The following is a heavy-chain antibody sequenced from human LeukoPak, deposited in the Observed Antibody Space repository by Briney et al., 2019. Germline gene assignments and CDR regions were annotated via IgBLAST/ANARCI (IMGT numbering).Heavy chain of an antibody. J-gene: IGHJ4*02. CDR2: ISSNSYYI. V-gene: IGHV3-21*01. D-gene: IGHD3-22*01. Sequence: GGSLRLSCAASGFTFSSYEMNWVRQAPGKGLEWVSSISSNSYYIYYADSMKGRFTISRDNAKNSLYLQMNSLRAEDTAVYYCAREAGYNYYSSGDNFDYWGQGTLVTVSS. CDR3: AREAGYNYYSSGDNFDY. CDR1: GFTFSSYE.